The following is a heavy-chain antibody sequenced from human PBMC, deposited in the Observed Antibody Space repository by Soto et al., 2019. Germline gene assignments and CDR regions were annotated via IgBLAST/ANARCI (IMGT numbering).Heavy chain of an antibody. CDR3: ATVGPTDRVY. Sequence: ASVKASCKASGYTITGYYMHWVRQAPGQGFEGMGWINPNSGGTNYAQKIQGRVTMTRDTSMSAAYMELSRLRSGDTAACDCATVGPTDRVYWGEGTQVTVGS. CDR2: INPNSGGT. D-gene: IGHD1-26*01. J-gene: IGHJ4*02. CDR1: GYTITGYY. V-gene: IGHV1-2*02.